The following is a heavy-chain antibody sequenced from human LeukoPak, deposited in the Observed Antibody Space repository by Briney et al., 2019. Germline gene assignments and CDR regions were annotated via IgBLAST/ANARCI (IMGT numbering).Heavy chain of an antibody. CDR3: ASLYQYYYDSSGYSDY. Sequence: GGSLRLSCAASGFTFSRHGMHWVRRAPGKGLEWVSYISSSGSTIYYADSVKGRFTISRDNAKNSLYLQMNSLRAEDTAVYYCASLYQYYYDSSGYSDYWGQGTLVTVSS. J-gene: IGHJ4*02. V-gene: IGHV3-48*03. D-gene: IGHD3-22*01. CDR2: ISSSGSTI. CDR1: GFTFSRHG.